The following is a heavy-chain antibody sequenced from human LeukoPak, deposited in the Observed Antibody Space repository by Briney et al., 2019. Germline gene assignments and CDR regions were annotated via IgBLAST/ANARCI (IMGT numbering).Heavy chain of an antibody. V-gene: IGHV3-74*01. CDR2: INNDGSTT. J-gene: IGHJ4*02. CDR3: ARVGEYSRNYFDY. Sequence: GGSLRLSCAASGFTFSSYSMNWVRQAPGKGLVWVSRINNDGSTTTYADSVKGRFTISRDNAKNTLYLQMNSLRAEDTAVYYCARVGEYSRNYFDYWGQGTLVTVSS. D-gene: IGHD5-18*01. CDR1: GFTFSSYS.